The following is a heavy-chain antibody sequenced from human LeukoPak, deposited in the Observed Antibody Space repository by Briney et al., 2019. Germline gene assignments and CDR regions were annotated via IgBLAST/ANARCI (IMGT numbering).Heavy chain of an antibody. J-gene: IGHJ5*02. V-gene: IGHV4-39*01. CDR1: GGSISSSSYY. CDR3: ARNNYDFWSGYSPSLDWFDP. Sequence: LETLSLTCTVSGGSISSSSYYWGWIRQPPGKGLEWLGSIYYSGSPYYNPSLKSRVTISVDTSKNQFSLKLSSVPAADTAVYYCARNNYDFWSGYSPSLDWFDPWGQGTLVTVSS. D-gene: IGHD3-3*01. CDR2: IYYSGSP.